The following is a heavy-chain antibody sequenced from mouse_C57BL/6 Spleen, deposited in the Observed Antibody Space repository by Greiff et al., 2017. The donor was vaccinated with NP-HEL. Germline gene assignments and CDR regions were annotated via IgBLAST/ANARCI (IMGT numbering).Heavy chain of an antibody. Sequence: EVKLQESGGGLVKPGGSLKLSCAASGFTFSDYGMHWVRQAPEKGLEWVAYISRGSSTIYYADTVKGRFTISRDNAKNTLFLQMTSLRSEDTAMYYCARVGFYYGSSTGFDYWGQGTTLTVSS. D-gene: IGHD1-1*01. V-gene: IGHV5-17*01. CDR3: ARVGFYYGSSTGFDY. J-gene: IGHJ2*01. CDR2: ISRGSSTI. CDR1: GFTFSDYG.